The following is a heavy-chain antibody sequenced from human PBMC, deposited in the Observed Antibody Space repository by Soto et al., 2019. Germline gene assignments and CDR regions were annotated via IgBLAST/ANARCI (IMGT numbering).Heavy chain of an antibody. V-gene: IGHV3-73*01. CDR3: HRLVVTASLAYYNGMDA. Sequence: SGGSLRLSCAASGFTFSGSAMHWVRQASGKGLEWVGRIRRKANSYATAYAASVRGRFTISRDDSKTKAYLQMTRLTSEDTDVYYRHRLVVTASLAYYNGMDAWGSGTTLTV. CDR1: GFTFSGSA. D-gene: IGHD2-21*02. J-gene: IGHJ6*02. CDR2: IRRKANSYAT.